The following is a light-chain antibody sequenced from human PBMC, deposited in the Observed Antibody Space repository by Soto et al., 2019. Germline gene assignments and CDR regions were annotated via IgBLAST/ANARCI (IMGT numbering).Light chain of an antibody. CDR1: QTINRSY. Sequence: EVVLTQSPGTLSLSPGDRATLSCRASQTINRSYLAWYQQKPGQAPRLLMYGAYSRATGTPVRFSGGGSGTDFTLTISRLEPEDFAVYYCQQYHNSPGWTFGQGTKVEIK. CDR3: QQYHNSPGWT. V-gene: IGKV3-20*01. CDR2: GAY. J-gene: IGKJ1*01.